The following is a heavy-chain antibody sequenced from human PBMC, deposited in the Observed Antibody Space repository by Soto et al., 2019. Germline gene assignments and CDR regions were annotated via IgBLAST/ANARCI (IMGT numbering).Heavy chain of an antibody. Sequence: EVQLVESGGGLGQPGGSLRLSCAASGFTFSSYWMHWVRQAPGKGLVWVSRINSDGITTGYADSVKGRFTISRDNAKNTLYLQMNSLTAEDAAVYFCARDPLAAAAYWGQGTLVTVSS. D-gene: IGHD6-13*01. CDR3: ARDPLAAAAY. CDR1: GFTFSSYW. J-gene: IGHJ4*02. CDR2: INSDGITT. V-gene: IGHV3-74*01.